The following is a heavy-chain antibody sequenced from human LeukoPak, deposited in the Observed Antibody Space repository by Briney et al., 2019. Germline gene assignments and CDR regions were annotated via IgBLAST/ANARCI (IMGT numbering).Heavy chain of an antibody. CDR3: ATDAMVRGVGFDY. D-gene: IGHD3-10*01. CDR2: SDPEDGET. Sequence: ASVKVSCKVSGYTLTELSMHWVRQAPGKGLEWMGGSDPEDGETIYAQKFQGRVTMIEDTSTDTAYMELSSLRSEDTAVYYCATDAMVRGVGFDYWGQGTLVTVSS. J-gene: IGHJ4*02. V-gene: IGHV1-24*01. CDR1: GYTLTELS.